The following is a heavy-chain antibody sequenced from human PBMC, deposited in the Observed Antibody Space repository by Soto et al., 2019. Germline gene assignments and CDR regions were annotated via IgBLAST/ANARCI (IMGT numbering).Heavy chain of an antibody. CDR1: GGSISSGDYY. Sequence: PSETLSLTCTVSGGSISSGDYYWSWIRQPPGKGLECIGYIYYSGSTYYNPSLKSRVTISVGTSKNQFSLKLSSVTAADTAVYYCARVPFYDSSGRSYYFDYWGQGALVTVSS. CDR3: ARVPFYDSSGRSYYFDY. J-gene: IGHJ4*02. CDR2: IYYSGST. D-gene: IGHD3-22*01. V-gene: IGHV4-30-4*01.